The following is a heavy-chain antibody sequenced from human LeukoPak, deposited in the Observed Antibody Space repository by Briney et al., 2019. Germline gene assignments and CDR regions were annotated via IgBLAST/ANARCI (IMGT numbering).Heavy chain of an antibody. V-gene: IGHV6-1*01. CDR2: TYYRSTWYN. J-gene: IGHJ4*02. CDR3: ARGTGTFDY. D-gene: IGHD7-27*01. CDR1: GDSVSSNSAA. Sequence: SQTLSLTCAISGDSVSSNSAAWNWIRLSPSRGLEWLGRTYYRSTWYNDYAESVKSRITISADTSENQFSLQLNSVTPEDTAVYYCARGTGTFDYWGQGTLVTVSS.